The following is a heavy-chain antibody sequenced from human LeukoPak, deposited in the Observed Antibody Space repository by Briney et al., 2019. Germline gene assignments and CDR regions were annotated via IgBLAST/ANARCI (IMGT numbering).Heavy chain of an antibody. CDR2: INPNSGVT. CDR1: GYTFTGYY. Sequence: ASVKVSCKSSGYTFTGYYMHWVRQAPGQGLEWMGWINPNSGVTDFAQKFQGRVTMTRDTSISTAYMELSSLRSDDTAVYYCARSPDILTGEKFDYWGQGTLVTVSS. D-gene: IGHD3-9*01. CDR3: ARSPDILTGEKFDY. V-gene: IGHV1-2*02. J-gene: IGHJ4*02.